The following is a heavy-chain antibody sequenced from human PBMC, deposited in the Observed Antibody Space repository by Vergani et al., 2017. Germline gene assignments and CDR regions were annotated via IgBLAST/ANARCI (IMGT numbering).Heavy chain of an antibody. Sequence: EVQLVESGGGLVKPGGSLRLSCAASGFTFSSYSMNWVRQAPGKGLEWVSSISSSKSYIYYADSVKGRFTISRDNAKNSLYLQMNSLRAEDTAVYYCARVGCSSTSCTRDAFDIWGRGTMVTVSS. CDR2: ISSSKSYI. D-gene: IGHD2-2*01. J-gene: IGHJ3*02. CDR3: ARVGCSSTSCTRDAFDI. CDR1: GFTFSSYS. V-gene: IGHV3-21*01.